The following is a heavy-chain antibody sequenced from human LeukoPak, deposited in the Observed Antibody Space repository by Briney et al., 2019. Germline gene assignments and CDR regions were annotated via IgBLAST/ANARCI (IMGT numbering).Heavy chain of an antibody. CDR2: ISPSGGIT. V-gene: IGHV3-23*01. CDR1: GFTFSSHG. Sequence: GGTLRLSCGASGFTFSSHGMNWVRQAPGKGLEWVSGISPSGGITYYTDSVKGRFTISRDNSKNTLYLQMNSLRAEDTAVYYCARGGGRSGSYVWGQGTLVTVSS. CDR3: ARGGGRSGSYV. J-gene: IGHJ4*02. D-gene: IGHD1-26*01.